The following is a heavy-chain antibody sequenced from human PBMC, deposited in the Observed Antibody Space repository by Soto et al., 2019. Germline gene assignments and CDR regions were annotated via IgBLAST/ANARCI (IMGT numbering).Heavy chain of an antibody. CDR1: GFTFSSYG. V-gene: IGHV3-33*01. Sequence: QVQLVESGGGVVQPGRSLRLSCAASGFTFSSYGMHWVRQAPGKGLEWVAVIWYDGSNKYYADSVKGRFTISRDNSKNTQYLQMNSLRAEDTAVYYCARDRESSGWSWYFDYWGQGTLVTVSS. CDR2: IWYDGSNK. D-gene: IGHD6-19*01. J-gene: IGHJ4*02. CDR3: ARDRESSGWSWYFDY.